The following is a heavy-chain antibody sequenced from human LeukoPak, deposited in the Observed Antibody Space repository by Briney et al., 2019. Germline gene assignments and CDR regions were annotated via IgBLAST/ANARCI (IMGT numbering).Heavy chain of an antibody. V-gene: IGHV4-39*07. Sequence: SETLSLTCTVSGGSISSSSYYWGWIRQPPGKGLEWIGSIYYSGSTYYNPSLKSRVTISVDTSKNQFSLKLSSVTAADTAVYYCARVAVAGIGGGFDYWGQGTLVTVSS. CDR1: GGSISSSSYY. J-gene: IGHJ4*02. CDR3: ARVAVAGIGGGFDY. D-gene: IGHD6-19*01. CDR2: IYYSGST.